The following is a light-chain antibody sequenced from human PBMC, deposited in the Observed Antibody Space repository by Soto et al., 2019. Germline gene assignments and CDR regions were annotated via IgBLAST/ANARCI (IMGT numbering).Light chain of an antibody. J-gene: IGLJ2*01. Sequence: QSVLTQPASVSGSPGQSITISCTGTSSDVGGYNYVSWYQQHPGKAPKLMIYDVSNRPSGVSNRFSGSKSGNTASLTISGLQAEDEADYYCSSYTSSSTGPDVVFGGGTQLTVL. V-gene: IGLV2-14*01. CDR3: SSYTSSSTGPDVV. CDR1: SSDVGGYNY. CDR2: DVS.